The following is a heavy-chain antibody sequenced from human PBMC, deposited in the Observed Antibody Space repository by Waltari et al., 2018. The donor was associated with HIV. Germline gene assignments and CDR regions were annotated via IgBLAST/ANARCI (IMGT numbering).Heavy chain of an antibody. CDR3: ARHPTVTTGRPFDY. D-gene: IGHD4-17*01. CDR2: IYSSGNT. Sequence: QVQLQESGPGLVKPSETLSLTCTVSGGSITSYYWSWIRQPPGKGLAWIGYIYSSGNTNYNPALKNRVTISVDTCKNQFPLKLTSVTAADTAVYFCARHPTVTTGRPFDYWGQGSLVTVSS. J-gene: IGHJ4*02. V-gene: IGHV4-59*08. CDR1: GGSITSYY.